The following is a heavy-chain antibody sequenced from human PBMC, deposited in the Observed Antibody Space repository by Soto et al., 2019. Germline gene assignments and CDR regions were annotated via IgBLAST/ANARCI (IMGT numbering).Heavy chain of an antibody. Sequence: EVQLLESGGGLVQPGGSLRLSCAASGFTFSTYAMSWVRQAPGKGLEWVSTLSGSGGTTYYADSVKGRFTISRDNSQNTLYLQMNSLRSEDTAVYFCARYSFTMVGGVRYGMDVWGQGTTVTVSS. CDR3: ARYSFTMVGGVRYGMDV. V-gene: IGHV3-23*01. J-gene: IGHJ6*02. CDR2: LSGSGGTT. D-gene: IGHD3-10*01. CDR1: GFTFSTYA.